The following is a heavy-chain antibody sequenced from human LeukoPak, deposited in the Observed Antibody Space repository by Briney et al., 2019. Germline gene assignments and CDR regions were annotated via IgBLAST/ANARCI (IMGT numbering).Heavy chain of an antibody. CDR2: IYYSGST. Sequence: SETLSLTCTVSGGSISSSSYYWGWIRQPPEKGLEWIGSIYYSGSTYYNPSLKSRVTISVDTSKNQFSLKLSSVTAADTAVYYCASPGYGVDYWGQGTLVTVSS. CDR3: ASPGYGVDY. J-gene: IGHJ4*02. CDR1: GGSISSSSYY. V-gene: IGHV4-39*01. D-gene: IGHD6-13*01.